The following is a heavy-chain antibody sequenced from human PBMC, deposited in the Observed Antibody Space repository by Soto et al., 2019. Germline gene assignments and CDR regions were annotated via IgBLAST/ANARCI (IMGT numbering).Heavy chain of an antibody. J-gene: IGHJ6*02. Sequence: QVQLVESGGGVVQPGRSVRLSCAASGFTFSSYGMHWVRQAPGKGLEWVAVIWYDGSNKYYADSVKGRFTISRDNSKNTLYLQMNSLRAEDTAVYYCARDTARAMVRIYYGMDVWGQGTTVTVSS. V-gene: IGHV3-33*01. CDR1: GFTFSSYG. CDR3: ARDTARAMVRIYYGMDV. D-gene: IGHD3-10*01. CDR2: IWYDGSNK.